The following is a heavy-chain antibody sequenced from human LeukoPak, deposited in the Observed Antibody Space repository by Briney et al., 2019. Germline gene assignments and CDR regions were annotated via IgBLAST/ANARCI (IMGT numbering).Heavy chain of an antibody. J-gene: IGHJ4*02. V-gene: IGHV3-74*01. Sequence: QSGGSLRLSCAASGFTFSAYWMHWVRQAPGKGLVWVSRINGDGSSTSYADSVKGRFTISRDNAKNTLYLQMNSLRAEDTAVYYCASIIRGGTQWLVIDYWGQGTLVTVPS. D-gene: IGHD6-19*01. CDR2: INGDGSST. CDR3: ASIIRGGTQWLVIDY. CDR1: GFTFSAYW.